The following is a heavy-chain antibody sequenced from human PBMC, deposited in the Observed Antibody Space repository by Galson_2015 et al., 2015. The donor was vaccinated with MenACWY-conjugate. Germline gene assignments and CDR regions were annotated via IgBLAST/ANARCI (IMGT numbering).Heavy chain of an antibody. CDR1: GGSFSGNY. J-gene: IGHJ4*02. V-gene: IGHV4-34*01. Sequence: LSLTCDVHGGSFSGNYWSWIRQTPGKGLEWIGEINRSGITNYNPSLSSRATISADTSKNQLSLKLTSVTAADTAMYYCARLAFVSGWCYFDYWGQGTQVTVSS. CDR2: INRSGIT. D-gene: IGHD6-13*01. CDR3: ARLAFVSGWCYFDY.